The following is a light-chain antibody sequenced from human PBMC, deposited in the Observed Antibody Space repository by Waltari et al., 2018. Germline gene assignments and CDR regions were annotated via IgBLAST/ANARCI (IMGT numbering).Light chain of an antibody. V-gene: IGLV2-11*02. J-gene: IGLJ3*02. CDR3: CSYAGTSWV. CDR2: DVT. CDR1: SSDVGGYHY. Sequence: QSALTQPRSVSGSPGQSVTISCTGTSSDVGGYHYVSWYQQHPGHAPKLLISDVTERPSGVPDRFSGSKSGNTASLTISGLQADDEGDYHCCSYAGTSWVFGGGTKLTVL.